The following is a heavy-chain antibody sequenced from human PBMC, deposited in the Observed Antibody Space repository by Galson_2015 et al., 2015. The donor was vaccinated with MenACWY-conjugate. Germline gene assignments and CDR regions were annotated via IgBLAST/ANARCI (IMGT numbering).Heavy chain of an antibody. CDR3: ARGHYGMDV. V-gene: IGHV3-7*03. CDR2: IKKDGSEK. J-gene: IGHJ6*02. Sequence: SLRLSCAASGFTFRNYWMTWVRQAPGKGLEWVARIKKDGSEKYYVDSVKGRFTISRDNAKNSMYLEMSSLRVEDTAVYSCARGHYGMDVWGQGTTVTASS. CDR1: GFTFRNYW.